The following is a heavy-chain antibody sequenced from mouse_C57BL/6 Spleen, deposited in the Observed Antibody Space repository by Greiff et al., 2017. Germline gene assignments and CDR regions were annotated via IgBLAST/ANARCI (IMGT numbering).Heavy chain of an antibody. CDR2: IYPGDGDT. Sequence: QVQLQQSGAELVKPGASVKISCKASGYAFSSYWLNWVKQRPGKGLEWIGQIYPGDGDTNYNGKFKGKATLTADKSSSTAYMQIISLTSEDSAVNFCARNYYGSSYAWYFDVWGTGTTVTVSS. D-gene: IGHD1-1*01. CDR3: ARNYYGSSYAWYFDV. CDR1: GYAFSSYW. V-gene: IGHV1-80*01. J-gene: IGHJ1*03.